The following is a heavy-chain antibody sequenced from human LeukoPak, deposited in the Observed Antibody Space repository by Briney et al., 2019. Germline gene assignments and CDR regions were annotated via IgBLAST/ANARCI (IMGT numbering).Heavy chain of an antibody. D-gene: IGHD5-24*01. CDR1: GAPLGRGAHF. CDR2: IFHSGST. J-gene: IGHJ4*02. Sequence: SETLSLTCSVSGTSVSGAPLGRGAHFWSWVRQSPGKALEWIAYIFHSGSTYYNPSLRGRVSMSIDTSKNQFSLKLSSVTAADTAVYFCARDSEFFDGSNYTYYFDYWGQGLQVTVSS. V-gene: IGHV4-30-2*06. CDR3: ARDSEFFDGSNYTYYFDY.